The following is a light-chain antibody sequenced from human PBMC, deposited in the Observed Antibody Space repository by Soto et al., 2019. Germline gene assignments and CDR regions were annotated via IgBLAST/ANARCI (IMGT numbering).Light chain of an antibody. CDR1: SGDVGGYYY. J-gene: IGLJ1*01. CDR3: SSYTAGGTI. Sequence: QSVLTQPASVSGSPGQSITISCTGTSGDVGGYYYVSWYQQLPGKAPKLMISEVSNRPSGVSNRFYGSKSGNTASLTISGLQAEDEADYYCSSYTAGGTIFGTGTKVTVL. CDR2: EVS. V-gene: IGLV2-14*01.